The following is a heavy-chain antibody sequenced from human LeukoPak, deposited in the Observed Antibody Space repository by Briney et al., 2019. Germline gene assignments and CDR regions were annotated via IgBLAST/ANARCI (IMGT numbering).Heavy chain of an antibody. CDR3: AKLSGSYSASAFDI. Sequence: PGGSLRLSCAASGFTFSSYGMHWVRQAPGKGLEWVAVISYDGSNKYYADSVKGRFTMSRDNSKNTLYLQMNSLRAEDTAVYYCAKLSGSYSASAFDIWGQGTMVTVSS. CDR2: ISYDGSNK. CDR1: GFTFSSYG. V-gene: IGHV3-30*18. J-gene: IGHJ3*02. D-gene: IGHD1-26*01.